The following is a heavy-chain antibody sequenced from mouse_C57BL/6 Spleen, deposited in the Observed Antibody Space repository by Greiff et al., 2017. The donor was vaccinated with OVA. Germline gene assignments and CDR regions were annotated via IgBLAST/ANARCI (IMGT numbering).Heavy chain of an antibody. CDR2: IYPGSGST. Sequence: QVQLQQPGAELVKPGASVKMSCKASGYTFTSYWITWVKQRPGQGLEWIGDIYPGSGSTNYNEKFKSKATLTVDTSSSTAYMQLSSLTSEDSAGDYCARRDYGTRYFDVWGTGTTVTGSA. V-gene: IGHV1-55*01. J-gene: IGHJ1*03. CDR3: ARRDYGTRYFDV. CDR1: GYTFTSYW. D-gene: IGHD1-1*01.